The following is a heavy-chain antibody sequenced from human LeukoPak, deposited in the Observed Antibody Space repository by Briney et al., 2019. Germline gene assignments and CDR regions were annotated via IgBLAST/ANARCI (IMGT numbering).Heavy chain of an antibody. CDR1: GGSISSYY. J-gene: IGHJ4*02. V-gene: IGHV4-59*05. CDR3: ARLPYYDILTGGYYFDY. Sequence: LETLSLTCTVSGGSISSYYWSWIRQPPGKGLEWIGSIYYSGSTYYNPSLKSRVTISVDTSKNQFSLKLSSVTAADTAVYYCARLPYYDILTGGYYFDYWGQGTLVTVSS. CDR2: IYYSGST. D-gene: IGHD3-9*01.